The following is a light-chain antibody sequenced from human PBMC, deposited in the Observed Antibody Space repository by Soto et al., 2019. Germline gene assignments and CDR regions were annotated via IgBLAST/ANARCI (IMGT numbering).Light chain of an antibody. V-gene: IGKV3-20*01. CDR3: HQYDSSPLT. J-gene: IGKJ4*01. CDR1: QSVTSNY. Sequence: EIVLTQSPDTLSLSPGGGATLSCRASQSVTSNYLAWYQQKPGQAPRLLIYGACSRATGIPDRFSGSGSVTDFTLTISRLEPEDFAVYYCHQYDSSPLTFGGGTKVEI. CDR2: GAC.